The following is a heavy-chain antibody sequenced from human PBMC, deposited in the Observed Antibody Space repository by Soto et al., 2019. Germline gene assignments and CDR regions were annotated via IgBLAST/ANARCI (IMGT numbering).Heavy chain of an antibody. V-gene: IGHV3-66*01. CDR2: IYSGGST. D-gene: IGHD2-15*01. Sequence: GGSLRLSCAASAFTVSSNYMSWVRQAPGKGLEWVSIIYSGGSTYYADSVKGRFIISRDDSKNTLFLQMNSLRAEDTAVYYCATAKLLLPWLFDYWGQGTRVTVSS. J-gene: IGHJ4*02. CDR1: AFTVSSNY. CDR3: ATAKLLLPWLFDY.